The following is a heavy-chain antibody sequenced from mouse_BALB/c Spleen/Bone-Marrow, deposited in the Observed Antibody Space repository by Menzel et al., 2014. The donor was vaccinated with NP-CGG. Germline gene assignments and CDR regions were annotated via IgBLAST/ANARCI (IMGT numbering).Heavy chain of an antibody. CDR3: ASPYGNYDAMDY. CDR1: GYTFTSYW. V-gene: IGHV1-87*01. D-gene: IGHD2-1*01. CDR2: IYPGDGDT. Sequence: QVQLQQSGAELARPGASVKLSCKASGYTFTSYWMQWVKQRPGQGLEWIGAIYPGDGDTRYTQKFRGKATLTADKSSNTAYMQLSSLTSEYSAVYFCASPYGNYDAMDYWGQGTSVTVSS. J-gene: IGHJ4*01.